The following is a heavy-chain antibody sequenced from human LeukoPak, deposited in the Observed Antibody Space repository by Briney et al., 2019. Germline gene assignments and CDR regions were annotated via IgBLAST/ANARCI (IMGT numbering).Heavy chain of an antibody. V-gene: IGHV3-23*01. J-gene: IGHJ4*02. Sequence: PGGTLRLSCAASGFTFSSYGMSWVRQAPGKGLEWVSAISGSGGSTYYADSVKGRFTISRDNSKNTLYLQMNSLRAEDTAVYYCAKDLVATILAYWGQGTLVTVSS. CDR3: AKDLVATILAY. CDR2: ISGSGGST. CDR1: GFTFSSYG. D-gene: IGHD5-12*01.